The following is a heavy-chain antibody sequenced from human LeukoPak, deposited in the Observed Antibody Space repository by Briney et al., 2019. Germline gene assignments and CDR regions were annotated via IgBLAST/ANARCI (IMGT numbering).Heavy chain of an antibody. J-gene: IGHJ5*02. CDR1: GGSISSYY. CDR3: ARHTQLDWFDP. D-gene: IGHD5-24*01. CDR2: IYYSGST. V-gene: IGHV4-59*08. Sequence: KSSETLSLTCTVSGGSISSYYWSWIRQPPGKGLEWIGYIYYSGSTNYNPSLKSRVTISVDTSKNQLSLKLSSVTAADTAVYYCARHTQLDWFDPWGQGTLVTVSS.